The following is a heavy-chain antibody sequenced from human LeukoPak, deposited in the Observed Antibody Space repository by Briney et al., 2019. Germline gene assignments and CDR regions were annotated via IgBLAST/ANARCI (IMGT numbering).Heavy chain of an antibody. Sequence: ASVKVSCKASGYSFTNYYMHWVRQAPGQGLEWMGMINPSGGSTTYAQKFQGRATMTRDMSTSTVYMELSSLTSEDTAVYYCARTGGYYFDYWGQGTLVTVSS. V-gene: IGHV1-46*01. CDR1: GYSFTNYY. J-gene: IGHJ4*02. D-gene: IGHD3-10*01. CDR2: INPSGGST. CDR3: ARTGGYYFDY.